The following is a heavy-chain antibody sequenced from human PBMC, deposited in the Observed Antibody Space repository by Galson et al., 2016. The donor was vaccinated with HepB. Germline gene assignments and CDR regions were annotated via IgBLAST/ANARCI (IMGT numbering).Heavy chain of an antibody. CDR1: RFSFSNFA. J-gene: IGHJ5*02. Sequence: SLRLSCAASRFSFSNFAMTWVRQAPGKGLEWVSTINGGGGKTYYPDSVKGRFTISRDNSKSTLYLQMNGLTAEDTAIYYCAKDQLIVVVPAAGNWFGPWGPGTQVTVSS. V-gene: IGHV3-23*01. D-gene: IGHD2-2*01. CDR2: INGGGGKT. CDR3: AKDQLIVVVPAAGNWFGP.